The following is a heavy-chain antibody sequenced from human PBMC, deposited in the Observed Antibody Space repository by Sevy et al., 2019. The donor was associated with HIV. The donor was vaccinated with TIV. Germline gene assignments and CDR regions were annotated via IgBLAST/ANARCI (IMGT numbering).Heavy chain of an antibody. CDR3: ARVPPLIHDGQNY. D-gene: IGHD1-1*01. CDR2: INPNSGGT. V-gene: IGHV1-2*06. J-gene: IGHJ4*02. CDR1: GYTFTGYY. Sequence: ASVKVSCKASGYTFTGYYIHWIRQAPGQGLEWMGRINPNSGGTNYAQKYQGRVTMTREMSISTVYMELTRLTSDDTAVYYCARVPPLIHDGQNYWGQGTLVTVSS.